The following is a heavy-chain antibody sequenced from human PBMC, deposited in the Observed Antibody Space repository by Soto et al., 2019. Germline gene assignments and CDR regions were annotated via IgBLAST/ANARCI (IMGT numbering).Heavy chain of an antibody. CDR3: ARPRSGSYRLDYYGMDV. CDR2: IDPSDSQT. D-gene: IGHD3-10*01. J-gene: IGHJ6*02. V-gene: IGHV5-10-1*01. CDR1: GYSFAGYW. Sequence: GESLKISCKGSGYSFAGYWITWVRQKPGKGLEWMGRIDPSDSQTYYSPSFRGHVTISVTKSITTVFLQWSSLRASDTGKYYCARPRSGSYRLDYYGMDVWGQGTTVTVSS.